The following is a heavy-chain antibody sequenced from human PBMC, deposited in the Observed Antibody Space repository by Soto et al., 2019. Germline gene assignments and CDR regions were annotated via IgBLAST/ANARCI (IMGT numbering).Heavy chain of an antibody. CDR1: GGSFSGYY. CDR2: INHSGST. CDR3: ARRERTNYSNRRWFDP. V-gene: IGHV4-34*01. D-gene: IGHD4-4*01. J-gene: IGHJ5*02. Sequence: SETLSLTCAVYGGSFSGYYWSWIRQPPGKGLEWIGEINHSGSTNYNPSLKSRVTISVDTSKNQFSLKLSSVTAADTAVYYCARRERTNYSNRRWFDPWGQGTLVTVSS.